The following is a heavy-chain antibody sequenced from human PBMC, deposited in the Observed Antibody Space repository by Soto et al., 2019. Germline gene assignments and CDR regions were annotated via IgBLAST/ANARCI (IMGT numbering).Heavy chain of an antibody. CDR2: IYPGDSDT. J-gene: IGHJ5*02. Sequence: PGESLKISCKGSGYSFTSYWIGWVRQMPGKGLEWMGIIYPGDSDTRYSPSFQGQVTISADKSISTAYLQWSSLKASDTAMYYCARQFSYYSNYYGWFDPWGQGTLVTVSS. CDR1: GYSFTSYW. D-gene: IGHD4-4*01. V-gene: IGHV5-51*01. CDR3: ARQFSYYSNYYGWFDP.